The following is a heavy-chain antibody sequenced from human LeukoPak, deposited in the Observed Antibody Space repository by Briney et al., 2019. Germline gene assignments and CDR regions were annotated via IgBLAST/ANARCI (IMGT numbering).Heavy chain of an antibody. CDR1: NGSISRPSSY. V-gene: IGHV4-4*07. CDR2: IYTSGST. Sequence: SETLSLTCTVSNGSISRPSSYWSWIRQPAGKGPEWIGRIYTSGSTNYNPSFKSRVTMSVDTSKNQFSLKLSSVTAADTAVYYCARDPGYYGSGTRGAFDIWGQGTMVTVSS. CDR3: ARDPGYYGSGTRGAFDI. J-gene: IGHJ3*02. D-gene: IGHD3-10*01.